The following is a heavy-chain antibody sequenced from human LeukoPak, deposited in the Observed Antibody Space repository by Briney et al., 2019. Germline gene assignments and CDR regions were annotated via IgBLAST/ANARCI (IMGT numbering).Heavy chain of an antibody. CDR3: AKFGKAVAAADY. Sequence: GRSLRLSCAASGFTLSSYGMHWVGQAQGKGLEWVAVISYDGNNKYYADSVKGRFTISRDNSKNTLYLQMNSLRAEDTAVYYCAKFGKAVAAADYWGQGTLLTVSS. V-gene: IGHV3-30*18. D-gene: IGHD6-19*01. CDR2: ISYDGNNK. J-gene: IGHJ4*02. CDR1: GFTLSSYG.